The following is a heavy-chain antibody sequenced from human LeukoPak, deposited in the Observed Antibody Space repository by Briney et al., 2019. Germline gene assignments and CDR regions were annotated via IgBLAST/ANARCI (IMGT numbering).Heavy chain of an antibody. Sequence: SVNVSFKSSGGTFSSYAISWVRQAPGQGLEWMGIIIPIFGIANYPQKFQARVTITAAKSTSTAYMELSSLRSEDTAVYYCASEVTARSDTGGWFDPWGQGTLVTVSS. CDR1: GGTFSSYA. J-gene: IGHJ5*02. CDR2: IIPIFGIA. CDR3: ASEVTARSDTGGWFDP. V-gene: IGHV1-69*04. D-gene: IGHD2-21*02.